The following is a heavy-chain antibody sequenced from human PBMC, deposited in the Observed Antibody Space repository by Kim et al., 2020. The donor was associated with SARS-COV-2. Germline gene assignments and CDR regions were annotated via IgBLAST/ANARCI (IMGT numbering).Heavy chain of an antibody. D-gene: IGHD3-10*01. J-gene: IGHJ1*01. CDR1: GFSSNNFG. CDR2: ISAYNGNT. V-gene: IGHV1-18*01. Sequence: ASVKVSCKASGFSSNNFGISWVRQAPGQGLEWVGWISAYNGNTNFAQKFQGRVTMTTDTATTTAYMELRSLRSDDTAVYYCAGHRRGDDGDFQHWGPGTL. CDR3: AGHRRGDDGDFQH.